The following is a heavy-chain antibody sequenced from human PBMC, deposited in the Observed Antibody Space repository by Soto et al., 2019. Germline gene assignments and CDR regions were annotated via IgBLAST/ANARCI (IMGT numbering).Heavy chain of an antibody. Sequence: EVQLVESGGGLIQPGGSLRLSCAVSGFTVSNNYMSWVRQAPGKGLEGVSVIYSGGYTAYGDSVKGRFTISRDNSKNTPFLQMNTRRAGDPAGFSCWTPAGGGGYWGQGTLVTVSS. CDR1: GFTVSNNY. CDR2: IYSGGYT. D-gene: IGHD3-10*01. J-gene: IGHJ4*02. CDR3: WTPAGGGGY. V-gene: IGHV3-53*01.